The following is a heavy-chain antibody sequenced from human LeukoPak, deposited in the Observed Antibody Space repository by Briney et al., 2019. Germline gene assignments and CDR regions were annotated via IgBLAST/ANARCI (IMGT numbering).Heavy chain of an antibody. Sequence: YPSETLSLTCTVSGGSISSGDYYWSWIRQPPGKGLEWIGYIYYSGSTYYNPSLKSRVTISVDTSKNQFSLKLSSVTAADTAVYYCARRPLYYDILTPPDYWGQGTLVTVSS. D-gene: IGHD3-9*01. CDR3: ARRPLYYDILTPPDY. CDR1: GGSISSGDYY. CDR2: IYYSGST. V-gene: IGHV4-30-4*01. J-gene: IGHJ4*02.